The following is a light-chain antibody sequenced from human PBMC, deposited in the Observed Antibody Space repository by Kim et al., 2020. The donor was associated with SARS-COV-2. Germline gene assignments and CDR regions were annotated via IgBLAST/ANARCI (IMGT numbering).Light chain of an antibody. V-gene: IGKV3-20*01. CDR1: QTVDSSY. CDR3: QQYGGSPMYS. J-gene: IGKJ2*03. Sequence: VLTQSPGTLSLSPGEGATLSCRASQTVDSSYLAWYQQKPGQAPRLLIYGASNRPTGIPDRFSGSGSGTDFTHTISSLEPEDFAVYYCQQYGGSPMYSFGQGTKLEI. CDR2: GAS.